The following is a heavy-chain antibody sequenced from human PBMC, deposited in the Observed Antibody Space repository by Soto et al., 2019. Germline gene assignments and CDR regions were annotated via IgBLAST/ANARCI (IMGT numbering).Heavy chain of an antibody. V-gene: IGHV1-18*01. CDR1: GYTFTSYG. D-gene: IGHD6-19*01. J-gene: IGHJ4*02. Sequence: ASVNVSCKASGYTFTSYGISWVRQAPGQGLEWMGWISAYNGNTNYAQKLQGRVTMTTDTSTSTAYMELRSLRSDDTAVYYCAKDRRAVAGTGGRGFYFDYWGQGTLVTVSS. CDR2: ISAYNGNT. CDR3: AKDRRAVAGTGGRGFYFDY.